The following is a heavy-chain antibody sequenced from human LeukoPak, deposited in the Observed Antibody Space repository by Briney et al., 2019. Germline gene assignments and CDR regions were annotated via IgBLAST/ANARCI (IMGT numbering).Heavy chain of an antibody. Sequence: GGSLRLSCAASGFTFSSYNMNWVRQAPGKGLEWVSSISSSSSYIYYADSVKGRFTISRDNAKNSLYLQMNSLRAEDTAVYYCARDLFTPRTITRHLLWGQGTMVTVSS. V-gene: IGHV3-21*01. J-gene: IGHJ3*01. CDR1: GFTFSSYN. CDR2: ISSSSSYI. CDR3: ARDLFTPRTITRHLL. D-gene: IGHD3-9*01.